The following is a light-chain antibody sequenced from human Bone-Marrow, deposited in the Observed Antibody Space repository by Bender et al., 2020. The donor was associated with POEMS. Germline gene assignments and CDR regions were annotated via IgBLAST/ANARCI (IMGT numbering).Light chain of an antibody. J-gene: IGLJ1*01. CDR2: EVS. CDR3: YSYAGSRIFYV. V-gene: IGLV2-8*01. CDR1: SSDIGINNY. Sequence: QSALTQPPSASGSPGQSVTISCTGTSSDIGINNYISWYQQHPGKAPKLLIYEVSKWPSGFPDRFSGSKSGNTASLTISGLQAEDEGDYYCYSYAGSRIFYVFGTGTKVTVL.